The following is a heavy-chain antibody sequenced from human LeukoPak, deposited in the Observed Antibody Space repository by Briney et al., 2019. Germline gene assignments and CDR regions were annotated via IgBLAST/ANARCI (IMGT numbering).Heavy chain of an antibody. J-gene: IGHJ4*02. CDR3: AGLGRWELSD. CDR2: FYYSGST. V-gene: IGHV4-59*08. CDR1: GGSISNDY. Sequence: PSETLSLTCTVSGGSISNDYWSWIRQPPGKGLEWIGYFYYSGSTNYNPSLKSRVTMSVDTSKNQFSLKLSSVTAADTAVYYCAGLGRWELSDWGQGILVTVSS. D-gene: IGHD1-7*01.